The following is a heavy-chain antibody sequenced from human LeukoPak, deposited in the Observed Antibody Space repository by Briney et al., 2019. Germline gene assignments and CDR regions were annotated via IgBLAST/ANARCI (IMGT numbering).Heavy chain of an antibody. CDR2: ISSSSSTI. CDR1: GFTFSSYS. V-gene: IGHV3-48*01. D-gene: IGHD4-17*01. J-gene: IGHJ4*02. CDR3: ARDGDYGDWDY. Sequence: GGSLRLSCAASGFTFSSYSMNWVRQAPGKGLEWVSYISSSSSTIYYADSVKGRFTISRDNSKNTLYLQMNSLRAEDTAVYYCARDGDYGDWDYWGQGTLVTVSS.